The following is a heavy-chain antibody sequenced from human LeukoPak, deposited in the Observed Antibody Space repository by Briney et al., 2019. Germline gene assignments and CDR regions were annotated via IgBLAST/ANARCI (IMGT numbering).Heavy chain of an antibody. CDR3: ARQSSSWSATDY. Sequence: GGSLRLSCAASGFTFSSYAMSWVRQAPGKGLEWVSAISGSGNSTYYADSVKGRFTIFRDNSKNTLYLQMNSLRAEDTAVYYCARQSSSWSATDYWGQGTLVTVSS. CDR1: GFTFSSYA. J-gene: IGHJ4*02. D-gene: IGHD6-13*01. V-gene: IGHV3-23*01. CDR2: ISGSGNST.